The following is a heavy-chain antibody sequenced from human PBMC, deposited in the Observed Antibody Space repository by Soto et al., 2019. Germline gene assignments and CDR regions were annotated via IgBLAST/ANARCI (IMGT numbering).Heavy chain of an antibody. D-gene: IGHD3-10*01. CDR3: AKDPYYGSGSYLI. CDR2: ISYDGSNK. J-gene: IGHJ4*02. Sequence: GGSLRLSCAASGFTFSSYAMHWVRQAPGKGLEWVAVISYDGSNKYYADSVKGRFTISRDNSKNTLYLQMNSLRAEDTAVYYCAKDPYYGSGSYLIWGQGTLVTVSS. V-gene: IGHV3-30-3*01. CDR1: GFTFSSYA.